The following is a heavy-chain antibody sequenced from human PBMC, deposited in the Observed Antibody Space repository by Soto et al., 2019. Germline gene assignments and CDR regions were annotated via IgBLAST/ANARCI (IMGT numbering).Heavy chain of an antibody. CDR3: ARRPIAVAGTIVRGAFDI. D-gene: IGHD6-19*01. J-gene: IGHJ3*02. CDR2: ISAYNGNT. V-gene: IGHV1-18*01. Sequence: ASVKVSCKASGYTFTSYGISWVRQAPGQGLEWMGWISAYNGNTNYAQKLQGRVTMTTDTSTSTAYMELRSLRSDDTAVYYCARRPIAVAGTIVRGAFDIWGQGTMVTVSS. CDR1: GYTFTSYG.